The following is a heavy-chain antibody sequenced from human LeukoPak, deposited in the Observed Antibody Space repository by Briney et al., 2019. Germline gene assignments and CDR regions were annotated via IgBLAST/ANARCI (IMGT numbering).Heavy chain of an antibody. CDR3: ARDNYDSSTPYYFDY. CDR1: GFTFSSYA. J-gene: IGHJ4*02. D-gene: IGHD3-22*01. Sequence: PGGSLRLSCAASGFTFSSYAMSWVRQAPGKGLEWVSAISGSGGTTYYADSVKGRFTFSRDNSKNTLYLQMNSLRAEDTAVYYCARDNYDSSTPYYFDYWGQGTLVTVSS. V-gene: IGHV3-23*01. CDR2: ISGSGGTT.